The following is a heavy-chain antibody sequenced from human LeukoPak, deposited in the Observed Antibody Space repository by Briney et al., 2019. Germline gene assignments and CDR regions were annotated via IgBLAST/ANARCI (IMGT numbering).Heavy chain of an antibody. CDR1: GFTFISYA. V-gene: IGHV3-23*01. J-gene: IGHJ5*02. CDR2: ISGSGGST. Sequence: GGSLRLSCAASGFTFISYAMSGVRQAPGKGLEGVSVISGSGGSTYYADSVKGRFTISRDNSKHTLYLQMTSLRDEDTAVYYCAKGNWAVAGYNWFDHWGQGTLVTVSS. D-gene: IGHD6-19*01. CDR3: AKGNWAVAGYNWFDH.